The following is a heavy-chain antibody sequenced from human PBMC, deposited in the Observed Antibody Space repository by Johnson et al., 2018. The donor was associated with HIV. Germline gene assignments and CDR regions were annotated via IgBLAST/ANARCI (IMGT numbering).Heavy chain of an antibody. J-gene: IGHJ3*02. CDR2: INWDGDST. V-gene: IGHV3-43D*03. D-gene: IGHD3-10*01. CDR1: RFTFDDYA. Sequence: VLLVESGGVVVQPGGSLRLSCETSRFTFDDYAMHWVRQAPGKGLEWVSLINWDGDSTYYADSVKGRFTISRDNSKNSLYLQMNSLRPEDTGLYYCAKDRGLSAFDIWGQGTMVTVSS. CDR3: AKDRGLSAFDI.